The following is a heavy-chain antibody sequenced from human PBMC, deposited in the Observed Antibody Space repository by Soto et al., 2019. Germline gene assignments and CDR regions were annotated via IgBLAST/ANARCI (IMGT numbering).Heavy chain of an antibody. CDR3: ARQMGSRPSYYYYGMDV. CDR2: IYPGDSDT. J-gene: IGHJ6*02. V-gene: IGHV5-51*01. D-gene: IGHD2-15*01. CDR1: GYSFTSYW. Sequence: XESLKISCKGSGYSFTSYWIGWVRQMPGKGLEWMGIIYPGDSDTRYSPSLQGQVTISADKSISTAYLQWSSLKASDTAMYYCARQMGSRPSYYYYGMDVWGQGTTVTVSS.